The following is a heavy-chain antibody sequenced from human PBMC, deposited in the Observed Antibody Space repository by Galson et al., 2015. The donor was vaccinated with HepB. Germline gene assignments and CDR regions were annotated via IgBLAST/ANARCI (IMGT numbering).Heavy chain of an antibody. D-gene: IGHD6-19*01. V-gene: IGHV2-70*01. CDR1: GFSLSTSGMC. J-gene: IGHJ2*01. Sequence: PALVKPTQTLTLTCTFSGFSLSTSGMCVSWIRQPPGKALEWLALIDWDDDKYYSTSLKTRLTISKDTSKNQVVLTMTNMDPVDTATYYCARIPWEQWLVRNWYFDLWGRGTLVTVSS. CDR3: ARIPWEQWLVRNWYFDL. CDR2: IDWDDDK.